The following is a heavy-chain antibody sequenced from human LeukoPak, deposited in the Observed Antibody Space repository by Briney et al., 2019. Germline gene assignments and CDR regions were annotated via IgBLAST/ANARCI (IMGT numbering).Heavy chain of an antibody. CDR2: ISGSGGST. CDR1: GFTFSSYA. D-gene: IGHD3-10*01. Sequence: PGGSLRLSCAASGFTFSSYAMSWVRQAPGKGLEWVSAISGSGGSTYYADSVKGRFTISRDNAKNSLYLQMNSLRAEDTAVYYCARDPFEHYYGSGSYHPLDYWGQGTLVTVSS. V-gene: IGHV3-23*01. J-gene: IGHJ4*02. CDR3: ARDPFEHYYGSGSYHPLDY.